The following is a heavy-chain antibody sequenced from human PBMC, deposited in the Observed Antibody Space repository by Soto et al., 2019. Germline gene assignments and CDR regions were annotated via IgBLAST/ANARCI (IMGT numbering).Heavy chain of an antibody. CDR1: GYTFPNNG. V-gene: IGHV1-18*01. J-gene: IGHJ3*01. CDR2: TTTHNGYT. CDR3: ARDRATFAFDV. D-gene: IGHD5-12*01. Sequence: ASVKVSCKXSGYTFPNNGIIWVRQAPGQGLEWMGWTTTHNGYTNYAQTFQGRVTMTTDTSTSTAYMELRNLRSDDTAVYYCARDRATFAFDVWGQGTLVTVSS.